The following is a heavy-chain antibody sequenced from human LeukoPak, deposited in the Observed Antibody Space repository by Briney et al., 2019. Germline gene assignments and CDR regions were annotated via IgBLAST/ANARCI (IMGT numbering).Heavy chain of an antibody. CDR3: ARDPPVARGIAAAGSAY. J-gene: IGHJ4*02. Sequence: SETLSLTCTVSGGSISSSSYYWGWIRQPPGKGLEWIGSIYYSGSTYYNPSLKSRVTISVDTSKNQFSLKLSSVTAADTAVYYCARDPPVARGIAAAGSAYWGQGTLVTVSS. V-gene: IGHV4-39*07. D-gene: IGHD6-13*01. CDR2: IYYSGST. CDR1: GGSISSSSYY.